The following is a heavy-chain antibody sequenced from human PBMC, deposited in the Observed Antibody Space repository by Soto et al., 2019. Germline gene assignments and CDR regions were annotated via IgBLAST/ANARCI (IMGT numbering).Heavy chain of an antibody. CDR2: ISGSGGST. V-gene: IGHV3-23*01. CDR3: AKDRGLTYYYDSSGYPVFDY. D-gene: IGHD3-22*01. Sequence: GGSLRLSCAASGFTFSSYAMSWVRQAPGKGLEWVSTISGSGGSTYYADSVKGRFTISRDNSKNTLYLQMNSLRAEDTAVYYCAKDRGLTYYYDSSGYPVFDYWRQGTRGTVLS. CDR1: GFTFSSYA. J-gene: IGHJ4*02.